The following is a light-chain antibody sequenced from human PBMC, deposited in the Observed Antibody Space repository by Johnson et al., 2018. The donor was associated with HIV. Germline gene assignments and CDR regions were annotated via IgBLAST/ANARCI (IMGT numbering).Light chain of an antibody. V-gene: IGLV1-51*01. CDR2: DNN. CDR1: NSNIGKSS. Sequence: SVLTQPPSVSAAPGQKVTISCSGSNSNIGKSSVSWYQQFPGTAPKLLIYDNNKRPSGIPDRFSGSKSGTSATLGITGLQTGDEADYYCGTWDSSRSGYVFGTGTKVTVL. CDR3: GTWDSSRSGYV. J-gene: IGLJ1*01.